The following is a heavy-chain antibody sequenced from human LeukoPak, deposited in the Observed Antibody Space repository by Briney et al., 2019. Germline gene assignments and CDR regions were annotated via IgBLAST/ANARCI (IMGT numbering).Heavy chain of an antibody. Sequence: ASVKVSCKASGYTFTSYAISWVRQAPGQGLEWMGGIIPIFGTANYAQKFQGRVTITADESTSTAYMELSSLRSEDTAVYYCARHGGYPGDSVQDLYYYYYYGMDVWGQGTTVTVSS. CDR3: ARHGGYPGDSVQDLYYYYYYGMDV. J-gene: IGHJ6*02. CDR1: GYTFTSYA. D-gene: IGHD5-12*01. CDR2: IIPIFGTA. V-gene: IGHV1-69*13.